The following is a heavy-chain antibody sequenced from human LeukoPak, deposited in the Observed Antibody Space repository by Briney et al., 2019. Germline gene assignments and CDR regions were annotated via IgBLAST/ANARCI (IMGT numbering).Heavy chain of an antibody. D-gene: IGHD5-18*01. CDR3: ARRAPYSYEWSTLDY. CDR2: IYYSGST. V-gene: IGHV4-59*08. CDR1: GGSISTHY. J-gene: IGHJ4*02. Sequence: SETLSLTCTVSGGSISTHYWSWIRQPPGKGLEWIGYIYYSGSTNYNPSLKSRVTISVDTSKNQFSLKLSSVTAADTAVYYCARRAPYSYEWSTLDYWGQGTLVTVSS.